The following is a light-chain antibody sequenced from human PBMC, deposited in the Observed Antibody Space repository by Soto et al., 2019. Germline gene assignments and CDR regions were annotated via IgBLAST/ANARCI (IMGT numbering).Light chain of an antibody. CDR1: QSISGC. V-gene: IGKV1-39*01. CDR3: QQSYSTPLT. Sequence: EIQMTQSPSSLSASVGDRVTITCRASQSISGCLNWYQQKQGTGPNLLIYAASRLQSGVPSRFSGRGSGTDFILTISSLQPEDFATYYCQQSYSTPLTFGGGTKVEIK. J-gene: IGKJ4*01. CDR2: AAS.